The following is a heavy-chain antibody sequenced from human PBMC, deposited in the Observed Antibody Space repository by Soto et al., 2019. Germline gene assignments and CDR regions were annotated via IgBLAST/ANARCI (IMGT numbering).Heavy chain of an antibody. V-gene: IGHV3-23*01. Sequence: GGSLRLSCAASGFTFSSYAMSWVRQAPGKGLKWVSAISGSGGSTYYADSLKGRFTISRDNSKNTLYLQMNRLRAEETAVNYCAKDSSSPEPLHDAFDIWGQGTMVTVSS. CDR3: AKDSSSPEPLHDAFDI. J-gene: IGHJ3*02. CDR1: GFTFSSYA. D-gene: IGHD6-6*01. CDR2: ISGSGGST.